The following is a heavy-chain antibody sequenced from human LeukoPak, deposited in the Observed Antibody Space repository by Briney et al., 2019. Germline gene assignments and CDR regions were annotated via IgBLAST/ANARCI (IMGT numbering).Heavy chain of an antibody. D-gene: IGHD6-13*01. V-gene: IGHV1-69*05. CDR1: GGTFSSYA. J-gene: IGHJ6*03. Sequence: ASVKVSCKASGGTFSSYAISWVRQAPGQGLEWMGRIIPIFGTANYAQKFQGRVTITTDESTSTAYMELSSLRSEDTAVYYCASVAAAQEGYYYYMDVWGKGTTATVSS. CDR2: IIPIFGTA. CDR3: ASVAAAQEGYYYYMDV.